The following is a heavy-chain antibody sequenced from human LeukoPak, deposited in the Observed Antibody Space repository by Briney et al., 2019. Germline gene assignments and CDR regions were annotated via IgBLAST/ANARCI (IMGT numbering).Heavy chain of an antibody. CDR1: GFTFSSYA. D-gene: IGHD3-9*01. CDR2: ISGSGGST. Sequence: PGGSLRLSCAASGFTFSSYAMSWVRQAPGKGLEWVSAISGSGGSTYYADSVKGRFTISRDNSKNTLYLQMNSLRAEDTAVYYCAKDSFVRYFDWFHEFDYWGQGTLVTVSS. CDR3: AKDSFVRYFDWFHEFDY. V-gene: IGHV3-23*01. J-gene: IGHJ4*02.